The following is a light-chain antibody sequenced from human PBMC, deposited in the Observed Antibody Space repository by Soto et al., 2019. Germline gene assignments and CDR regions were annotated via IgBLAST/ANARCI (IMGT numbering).Light chain of an antibody. CDR1: SGHSRYA. V-gene: IGLV4-69*02. Sequence: QLVLTQSPSASASLGASVKLTCTLSSGHSRYAIAWHQQQPEKGPRYLMKLNSDGSHSKGARIPDRFSGSSSGAERYLTISSLQSEDEADYYCQAWDTGIRVFGGGTKLTVL. CDR2: LNSDGSH. J-gene: IGLJ2*01. CDR3: QAWDTGIRV.